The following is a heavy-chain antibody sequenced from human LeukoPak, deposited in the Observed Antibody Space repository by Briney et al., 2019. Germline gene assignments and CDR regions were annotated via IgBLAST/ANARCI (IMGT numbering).Heavy chain of an antibody. D-gene: IGHD3-10*01. CDR3: AREGVPDY. CDR2: INHSGST. Sequence: PSETQSLTCAVYGGSFSNYYWSWIRQPPGKGLEWIAEINHSGSTNYNPSLKSRVTISIDTSKNQFSLNLSSVTAADAAVYYCAREGVPDYWGQGTLVTVSS. V-gene: IGHV4-34*01. J-gene: IGHJ4*02. CDR1: GGSFSNYY.